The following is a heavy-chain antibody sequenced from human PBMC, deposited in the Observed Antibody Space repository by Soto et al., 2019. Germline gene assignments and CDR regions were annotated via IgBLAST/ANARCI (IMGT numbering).Heavy chain of an antibody. V-gene: IGHV6-1*01. J-gene: IGHJ6*02. Sequence: SQSLSLTCATSGASVSSNSAAWNWISQSPSRGLEWLGRTYYRSKWYNDYAVSVIILIPINPDTSKNQFSSQLNSVTPEDKAVYYCLRSQVARYYYYGRGVWRQGPT. CDR3: LRSQVARYYYYGRGV. CDR1: GASVSSNSAA. D-gene: IGHD2-15*01. CDR2: TYYRSKWYN.